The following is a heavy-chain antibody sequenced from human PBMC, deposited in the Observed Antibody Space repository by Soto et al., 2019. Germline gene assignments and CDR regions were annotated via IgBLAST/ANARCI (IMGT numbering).Heavy chain of an antibody. J-gene: IGHJ4*02. CDR1: GDSISSSSFY. Sequence: KASETLSLTCTVSGDSISSSSFYWGWIRQPPGKGLEWIGHIFHTGATYQNPTLKSRLRVSVDTSKNQFSLNLSSVTATDTAVYYCARRRIVPTTNFDYWGQGTLVTVSS. CDR3: ARRRIVPTTNFDY. CDR2: IFHTGAT. V-gene: IGHV4-39*01. D-gene: IGHD1-26*01.